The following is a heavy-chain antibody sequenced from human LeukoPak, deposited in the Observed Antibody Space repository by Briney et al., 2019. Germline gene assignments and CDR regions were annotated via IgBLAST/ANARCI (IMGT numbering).Heavy chain of an antibody. CDR2: IYTSGST. V-gene: IGHV4-4*07. D-gene: IGHD6-13*01. Sequence: SETLSLTCTVSGGSISSYYWSWIRQPAGKGLEWIGRIYTSGSTNYNPSLKSRVAMSVDTSKNQFSLKLSSVTAADTAVYYCARDGHSGYSSFYDAFDIWGQGTMVTVSS. CDR3: ARDGHSGYSSFYDAFDI. CDR1: GGSISSYY. J-gene: IGHJ3*02.